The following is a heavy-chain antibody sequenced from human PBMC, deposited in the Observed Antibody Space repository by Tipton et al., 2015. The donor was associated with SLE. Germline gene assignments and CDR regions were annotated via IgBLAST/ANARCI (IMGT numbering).Heavy chain of an antibody. D-gene: IGHD3-16*01. CDR2: MYVSGSA. CDR3: ARGNDYIWAFDY. CDR1: GDSFSSAAYH. J-gene: IGHJ4*02. Sequence: TLSLTCTVSGDSFSSAAYHWSWVRQPAGKGLAWLGRMYVSGSANYNPSLKSRVTISLDTSKNQFSLQLTSVTAADTAVYYCARGNDYIWAFDYWGRGTLVSVTS. V-gene: IGHV4-61*02.